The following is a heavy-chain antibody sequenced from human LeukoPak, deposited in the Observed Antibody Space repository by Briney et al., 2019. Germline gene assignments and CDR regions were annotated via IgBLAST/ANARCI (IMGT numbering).Heavy chain of an antibody. CDR2: ISAYNGNT. Sequence: ASVKVSCKASGYTFTSYGISWVRQAPGQGLEGMGWISAYNGNTNYAQKLQGRVTMTTDTSTSTAYMELRSLRSDDTAVYYCARARLAVPWSAFDIWGQGTMVTVSS. J-gene: IGHJ3*02. V-gene: IGHV1-18*01. CDR3: ARARLAVPWSAFDI. CDR1: GYTFTSYG. D-gene: IGHD2-2*01.